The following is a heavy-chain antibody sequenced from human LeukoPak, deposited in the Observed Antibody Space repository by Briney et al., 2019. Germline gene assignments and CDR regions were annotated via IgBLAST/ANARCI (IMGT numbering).Heavy chain of an antibody. CDR1: GFTFSSYW. CDR2: INSDGSST. CDR3: ARIVVVVAATGSWFDP. D-gene: IGHD2-15*01. V-gene: IGHV3-74*01. Sequence: GGSLRLSCAASGFTFSSYWMHWVRQAPGKGLVWVSRINSDGSSTSYADSVKSRFTISRDNSKNTLYLQMNSLRAEDTAVYYCARIVVVVAATGSWFDPWGQGTLVTVSS. J-gene: IGHJ5*02.